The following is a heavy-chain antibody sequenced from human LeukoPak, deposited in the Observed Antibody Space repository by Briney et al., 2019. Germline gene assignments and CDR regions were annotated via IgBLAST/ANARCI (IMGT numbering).Heavy chain of an antibody. Sequence: PGGSLRLSCAASGFTFSSYAMHWVRQAPGKGLEWVAVISYDGSNKYYADSVKGRFTISRDNSKNTLYLQMNSLRAEDTAVYYCAKPCGGDCYDAFDIWGQGTMVTVSS. CDR3: AKPCGGDCYDAFDI. CDR1: GFTFSSYA. CDR2: ISYDGSNK. V-gene: IGHV3-30-3*01. D-gene: IGHD2-21*02. J-gene: IGHJ3*02.